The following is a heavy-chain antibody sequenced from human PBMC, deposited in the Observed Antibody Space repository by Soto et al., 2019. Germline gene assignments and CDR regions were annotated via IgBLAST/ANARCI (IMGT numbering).Heavy chain of an antibody. V-gene: IGHV3-30-3*01. Sequence: HPGGSLRLSCAASGFTFSSYAMHWVRQAPGKGLEWVAVISYDGSNKYYADSVKGRFTISRDNSKNTLYLQMNSLRAEDTAVYYCARDLAPTYYDFWSGYYTGGLYGMDVWGQGTTVTVSS. CDR3: ARDLAPTYYDFWSGYYTGGLYGMDV. D-gene: IGHD3-3*01. CDR1: GFTFSSYA. J-gene: IGHJ6*02. CDR2: ISYDGSNK.